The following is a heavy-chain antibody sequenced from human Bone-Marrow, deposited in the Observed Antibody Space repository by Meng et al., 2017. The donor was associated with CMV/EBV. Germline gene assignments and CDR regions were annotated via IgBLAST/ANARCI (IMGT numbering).Heavy chain of an antibody. V-gene: IGHV3-15*01. Sequence: GESLKISCAASGFTFTNAWMSWVRQTPGKGLEWVGRIKSESDGGTTDYAAPVKGRFTISRDNSKNTLYLQMNSLRAEDTAVYYCAKDRQGLTGAFDYWGQGTLVTVSS. CDR3: AKDRQGLTGAFDY. CDR2: IKSESDGGTT. D-gene: IGHD7-27*01. J-gene: IGHJ4*02. CDR1: GFTFTNAW.